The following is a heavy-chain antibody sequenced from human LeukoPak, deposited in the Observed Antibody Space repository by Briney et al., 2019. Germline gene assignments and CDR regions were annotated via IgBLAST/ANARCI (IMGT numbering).Heavy chain of an antibody. CDR1: GFTSDDYA. CDR2: ISSSSIYI. CDR3: ARGFNDFWSGSQFVS. V-gene: IGHV3-21*01. D-gene: IGHD3-3*01. Sequence: PGRSLRLSCAASGFTSDDYAMHWVRQAPGKGLEWDSSISSSSIYIYYADSVKGRFTISRDNSKNTLYLQMNGLRAEDTAVYFCARGFNDFWSGSQFVSWGQGTLVIVSS. J-gene: IGHJ4*02.